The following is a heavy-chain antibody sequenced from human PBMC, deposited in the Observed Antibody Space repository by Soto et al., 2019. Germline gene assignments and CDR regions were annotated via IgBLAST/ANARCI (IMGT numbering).Heavy chain of an antibody. J-gene: IGHJ5*02. CDR1: GGSFSGYY. Sequence: PSETLSLTCAVYGGSFSGYYWSWIRQPPGKGLEWIGEINHSGSTNYNPSLKSRVTISVDTSKNQFSLKLSSVTAADTAVYYCARAKPPLKYQLLFGWFDPWGQGTLVTVSS. D-gene: IGHD2-2*01. CDR2: INHSGST. CDR3: ARAKPPLKYQLLFGWFDP. V-gene: IGHV4-34*01.